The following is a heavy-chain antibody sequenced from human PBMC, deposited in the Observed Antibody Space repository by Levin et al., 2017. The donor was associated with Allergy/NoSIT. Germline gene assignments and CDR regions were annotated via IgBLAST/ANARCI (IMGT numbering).Heavy chain of an antibody. V-gene: IGHV1-18*01. CDR1: GYTFTSYG. J-gene: IGHJ5*02. D-gene: IGHD3-3*01. CDR2: ISVYNVNT. Sequence: ASVKVSCKASGYTFTSYGISWVRQAPGQGLEWMGWISVYNVNTNYAQKLQGRVTMTTDTSTSTAYMELRSLRSDDTAVYYCARTRNDFWSGRRYWFDPWGQGTLVTVSS. CDR3: ARTRNDFWSGRRYWFDP.